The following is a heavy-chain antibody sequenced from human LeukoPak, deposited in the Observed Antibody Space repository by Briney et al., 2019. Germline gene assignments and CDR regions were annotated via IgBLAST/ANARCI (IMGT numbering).Heavy chain of an antibody. CDR3: AKDLRGYSGYDLKDY. V-gene: IGHV3-23*01. J-gene: IGHJ4*02. D-gene: IGHD5-12*01. CDR1: GFTFSSYA. CDR2: ISGSGGST. Sequence: GGSLRLSCAASGFTFSSYAMSWVRQAPGKGLEWVSAISGSGGSTYYVDSVKGRFTISRDNSKNTLYLQMNSLRAEDTAVYYCAKDLRGYSGYDLKDYWGQGILVTVSS.